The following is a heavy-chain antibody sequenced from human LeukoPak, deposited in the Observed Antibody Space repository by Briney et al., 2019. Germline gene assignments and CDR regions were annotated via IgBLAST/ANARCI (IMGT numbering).Heavy chain of an antibody. CDR1: GGSVSSGSYY. J-gene: IGHJ4*02. CDR3: ARDVGGATYFDY. D-gene: IGHD1-26*01. Sequence: SETLSLTCTVSGGSVSSGSYYWSWIRQPPGKGLEWIGYIYYSGSTNYNPSLKSRVTISVDASKNQFSLKLSSVTAADTAAYYCARDVGGATYFDYWGQGTLVTVSS. V-gene: IGHV4-61*01. CDR2: IYYSGST.